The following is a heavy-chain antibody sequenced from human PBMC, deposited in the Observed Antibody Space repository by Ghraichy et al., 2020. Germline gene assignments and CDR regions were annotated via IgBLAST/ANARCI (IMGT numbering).Heavy chain of an antibody. V-gene: IGHV3-30*18. CDR3: AKNYGDYARYYNGMDV. Sequence: GGSLRLSCAASGFTFTTYGIHWVRQAPGKGPEWVAVISNDGSNTYYAESVKGRFTISRDNSKNTVYLQINSLRVEDTAVYYCAKNYGDYARYYNGMDVWGQGTTVTVSS. J-gene: IGHJ6*02. CDR1: GFTFTTYG. CDR2: ISNDGSNT. D-gene: IGHD4-17*01.